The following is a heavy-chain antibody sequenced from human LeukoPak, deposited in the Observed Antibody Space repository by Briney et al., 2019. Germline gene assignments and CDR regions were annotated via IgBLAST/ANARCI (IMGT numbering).Heavy chain of an antibody. CDR3: ARDDGSATLGFDS. CDR2: VIPILGTT. V-gene: IGHV1-69*05. D-gene: IGHD1-26*01. CDR1: GTTFSRSA. J-gene: IGHJ4*02. Sequence: SVKVSCRASGTTFSRSAISWVRQAPGQGLEWMGGVIPILGTTNYAQKFQDRVSITTDESTNTAYMEVSSLRSVDTAVYYCARDDGSATLGFDSWGQGTLVTVSS.